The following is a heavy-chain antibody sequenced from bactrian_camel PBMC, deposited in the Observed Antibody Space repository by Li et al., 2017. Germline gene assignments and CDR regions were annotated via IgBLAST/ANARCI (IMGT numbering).Heavy chain of an antibody. CDR2: IGTGYRT. CDR1: GFTYLRNC. CDR3: AAVPTGDTFCTAGVSGYTS. V-gene: IGHV3S67*01. J-gene: IGHJ4*01. D-gene: IGHD5*01. Sequence: VQLVESGGGSVEAGRSLRLSCKADGFTYLRNCMGWFRQAPGKEREGVAAIGTGYRTLYGDSVKGRFTIPQDNAANTVYLQMNSLKPEDTAKYTCAAVPTGDTFCTAGVSGYTSWGQGTQVTVS.